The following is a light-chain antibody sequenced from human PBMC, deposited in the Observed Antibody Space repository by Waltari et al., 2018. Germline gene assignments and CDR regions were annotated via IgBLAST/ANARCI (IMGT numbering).Light chain of an antibody. Sequence: DIQMTQSPSSLSASVGDRVTITCRASQGIRNYLAWYQQKPGKVPKLLIHTASTLQSGVPSRFGGSGSGTDFTLTISSLQPEDVATYYCQKSDSAPPFTFGPGTKEDI. CDR2: TAS. J-gene: IGKJ3*01. CDR3: QKSDSAPPFT. V-gene: IGKV1-27*01. CDR1: QGIRNY.